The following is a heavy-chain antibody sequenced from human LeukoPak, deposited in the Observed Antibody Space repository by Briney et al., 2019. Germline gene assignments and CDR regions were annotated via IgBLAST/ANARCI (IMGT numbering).Heavy chain of an antibody. CDR1: GFTFDDYA. Sequence: GGSLRLSCAASGFTFDDYAMHWVRQAPGKGLEWVSGVTWNSGSIGYADSVKGRFTISRDNAKNSLYLQMNSLRPEDTALYYCAKDRGYSSSPGYGMDVWGQGTTVTVSS. CDR3: AKDRGYSSSPGYGMDV. V-gene: IGHV3-9*01. J-gene: IGHJ6*02. CDR2: VTWNSGSI. D-gene: IGHD6-13*01.